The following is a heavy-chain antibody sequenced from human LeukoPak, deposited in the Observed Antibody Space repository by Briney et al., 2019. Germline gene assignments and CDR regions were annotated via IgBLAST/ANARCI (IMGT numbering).Heavy chain of an antibody. CDR3: ARRPYNYSYYYYMDV. Sequence: PSETLSLTCAVYGGSFSGYYWSWIRQPPGKGLEWIGEIDHSGSTKYNPSLKSRATISVDTSKNQFSLKLSSVTAADTAVYYCARRPYNYSYYYYMDVWGKGTTVTISS. CDR2: IDHSGST. V-gene: IGHV4-34*01. J-gene: IGHJ6*03. CDR1: GGSFSGYY.